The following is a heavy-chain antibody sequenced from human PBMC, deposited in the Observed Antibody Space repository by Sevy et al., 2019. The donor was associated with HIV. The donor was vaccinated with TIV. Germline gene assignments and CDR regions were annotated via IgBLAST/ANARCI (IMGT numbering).Heavy chain of an antibody. Sequence: WGSLRLSCAASGFTFSSYAMHWVRQAPGKGLEWVAVISYDGSNKYYADSVKGRFTISRDNSKNTLYLQMNSLRAEDTAVYYCARETRSGNDAFDIWGQGTMVTVSS. CDR3: ARETRSGNDAFDI. D-gene: IGHD1-26*01. J-gene: IGHJ3*02. V-gene: IGHV3-30-3*01. CDR2: ISYDGSNK. CDR1: GFTFSSYA.